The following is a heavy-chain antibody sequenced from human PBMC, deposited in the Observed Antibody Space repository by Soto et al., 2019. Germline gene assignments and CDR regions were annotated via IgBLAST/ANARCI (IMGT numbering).Heavy chain of an antibody. CDR3: SKGRLSFDF. J-gene: IGHJ4*02. CDR2: VSANADGA. CDR1: GFIFSNYA. Sequence: GGSLRLSCAASGFIFSNYAMNWVRQAPGKGLEWVSFVSANADGAFYADSVKGRFSISRDNSKNTLYLQMNNLRAEDTAIYYCSKGRLSFDFWGQGTLVTVSS. V-gene: IGHV3-23*01.